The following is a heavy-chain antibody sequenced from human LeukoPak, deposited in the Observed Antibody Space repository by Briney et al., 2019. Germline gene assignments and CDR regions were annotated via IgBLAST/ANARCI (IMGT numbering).Heavy chain of an antibody. J-gene: IGHJ3*01. CDR1: GFTFSTYN. CDR3: ARPAYTAAYDL. Sequence: GGSLRLSCAASGFTFSTYNMNWVRQAPGKGLEWVSYISSSSSTIYYADSVRGRFTISRDNAKNSLYLQMNSLRAEDTAVCYCARPAYTAAYDLWGQGTMVTVSS. D-gene: IGHD3-16*01. CDR2: ISSSSSTI. V-gene: IGHV3-48*04.